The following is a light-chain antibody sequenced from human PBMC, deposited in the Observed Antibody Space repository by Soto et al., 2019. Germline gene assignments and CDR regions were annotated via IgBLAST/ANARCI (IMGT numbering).Light chain of an antibody. CDR1: QSVSSSY. CDR3: QQYGSSPKT. Sequence: EIVLTQSPGPLSLSPGERATLSCRASQSVSSSYLAWYQQKPGQAPRHLIYGAPSRATGIPDRFSGSGSGPDFTLTISRLEPDDFPVYYCQQYGSSPKTFGQGTKVEIK. J-gene: IGKJ1*01. CDR2: GAP. V-gene: IGKV3-20*01.